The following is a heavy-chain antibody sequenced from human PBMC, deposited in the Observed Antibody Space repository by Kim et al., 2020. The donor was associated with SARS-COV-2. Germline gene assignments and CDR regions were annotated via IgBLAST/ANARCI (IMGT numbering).Heavy chain of an antibody. CDR1: GFTFSSYG. Sequence: GGSLRLSCAASGFTFSSYGMHWVRQAPGKGLEWVAVISYDGSNKYYADSVKGRFTISRDNSKNTLYLQMNSLRAEDTAVYYCAKDNYDYIWGSYRPYYFDYWGQGTLVTVSS. J-gene: IGHJ4*02. CDR2: ISYDGSNK. CDR3: AKDNYDYIWGSYRPYYFDY. D-gene: IGHD3-16*02. V-gene: IGHV3-30*18.